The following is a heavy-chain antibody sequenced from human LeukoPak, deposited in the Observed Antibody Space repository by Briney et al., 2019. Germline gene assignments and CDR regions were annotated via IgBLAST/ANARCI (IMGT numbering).Heavy chain of an antibody. V-gene: IGHV1-2*02. Sequence: AASVKVSCKASGYTFTGYYMHWVRQAPGQGLEWMGWINPNSGGTNYAQKFQGRVTMTRDTSISTAYMELGRLRSDDTAVYYCVRGLRFLEWFPMCCWGQGTLVTVSS. D-gene: IGHD3-3*01. CDR1: GYTFTGYY. CDR3: VRGLRFLEWFPMCC. J-gene: IGHJ4*02. CDR2: INPNSGGT.